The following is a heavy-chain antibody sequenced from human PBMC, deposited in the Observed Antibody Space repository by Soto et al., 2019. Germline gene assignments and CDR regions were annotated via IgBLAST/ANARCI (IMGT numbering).Heavy chain of an antibody. CDR3: VKQAHGLDGVAFDY. V-gene: IGHV3-64D*06. CDR1: GFIFRESP. CDR2: VSTSGRST. J-gene: IGHJ4*02. Sequence: EVQLVESGGGLAQPGGSLRLSGSASGFIFRESPIYWVGQVPGKGLRAISAVSTSGRSTYYADSVKDRFTISRDNSKNTLFLQMGSLRPEDTAIYYCVKQAHGLDGVAFDYWGQGTQVTVAS. D-gene: IGHD2-15*01.